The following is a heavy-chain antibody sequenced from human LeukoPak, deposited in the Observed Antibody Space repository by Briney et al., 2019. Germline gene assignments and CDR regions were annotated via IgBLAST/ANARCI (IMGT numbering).Heavy chain of an antibody. J-gene: IGHJ3*02. D-gene: IGHD3-22*01. CDR3: ARGHYDSSGYSDAFDI. CDR2: IYHSGST. V-gene: IGHV4-30-2*01. Sequence: SETLSLTCAVSGGSISSGGYSWSWIRQPPGKGLEWIGYIYHSGSTYYHPSLKSRVTISVDRSKNQFSLKLSSVPAADTAVYYCARGHYDSSGYSDAFDIWGQGTMVTVSS. CDR1: GGSISSGGYS.